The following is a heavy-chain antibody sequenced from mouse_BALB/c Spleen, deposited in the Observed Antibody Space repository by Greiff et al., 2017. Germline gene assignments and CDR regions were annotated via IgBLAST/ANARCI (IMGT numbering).Heavy chain of an antibody. CDR2: INPYNDGT. V-gene: IGHV1-14*01. CDR3: ARGDSRFLYYAMDD. D-gene: IGHD3-3*01. J-gene: IGHJ4*01. Sequence: VQLQQSGPELVKPGASVKMSCKASGYTFTSYVMHWVKQKPGQGLEWIGYINPYNDGTKYNEKFKGKATLTSDKSSSTAYMELSSLTSEDSAVYYCARGDSRFLYYAMDDWGQGTSVTVAA. CDR1: GYTFTSYV.